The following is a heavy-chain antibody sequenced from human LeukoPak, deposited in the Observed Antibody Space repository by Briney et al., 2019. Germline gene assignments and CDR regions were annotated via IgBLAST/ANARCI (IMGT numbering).Heavy chain of an antibody. V-gene: IGHV3-7*01. CDR1: GFTFSSYW. Sequence: GGSLRLSCAASGFTFSSYWMSWVRQAPGKGLEWVANIKQDGSEKYYVDSVKGRFTISRDNAKNSLYLQMNSLRAEDTAVYYCARDPTPTTVPIYFDYWGQGTLVTVSS. CDR3: ARDPTPTTVPIYFDY. D-gene: IGHD4-17*01. CDR2: IKQDGSEK. J-gene: IGHJ4*02.